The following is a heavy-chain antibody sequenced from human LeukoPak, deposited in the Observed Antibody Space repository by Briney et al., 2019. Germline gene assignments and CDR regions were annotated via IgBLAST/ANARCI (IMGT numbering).Heavy chain of an antibody. CDR2: INPNSGGT. Sequence: GASVKVSCKASGYTFTGYYMHWVRQAPGQGLEWMGRINPNSGGTNYAQKFQGRVTMTRDTSISTAYMELRRLRSDDTAVYYCARFYYYYDSSGYAGFDYWGQGTLVTVSS. CDR3: ARFYYYYDSSGYAGFDY. J-gene: IGHJ4*02. V-gene: IGHV1-2*06. CDR1: GYTFTGYY. D-gene: IGHD3-22*01.